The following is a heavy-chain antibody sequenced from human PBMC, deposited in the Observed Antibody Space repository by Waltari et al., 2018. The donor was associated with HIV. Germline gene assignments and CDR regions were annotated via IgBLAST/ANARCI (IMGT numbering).Heavy chain of an antibody. CDR2: INPNSGGT. J-gene: IGHJ4*02. Sequence: TGYYMHWVRQAPGQGLEWMGWINPNSGGTNYAQKFQGRVTMTRDTSISTAYMELSRLRSDDTAVYYCARAPASLISGSYYNETYFDYWGQGTLVTVSS. V-gene: IGHV1-2*02. D-gene: IGHD3-10*01. CDR3: ARAPASLISGSYYNETYFDY. CDR1: TGYY.